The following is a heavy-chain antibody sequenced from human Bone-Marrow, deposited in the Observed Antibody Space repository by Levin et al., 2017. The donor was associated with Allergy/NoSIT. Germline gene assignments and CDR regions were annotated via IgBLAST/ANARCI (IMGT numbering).Heavy chain of an antibody. D-gene: IGHD2-8*01. CDR2: FFYRGST. CDR1: GGSISDYY. CDR3: ARSDGYCTNGVCYLSGFDP. Sequence: SQTLSLTCTVSGGSISDYYWSWIRPPPGKGLEWIGYFFYRGSTNQNPSLKSRVTISVDTSQNQSTLKLSSVTAADTAVYYCARSDGYCTNGVCYLSGFDPWGQGTLVTVSS. J-gene: IGHJ5*02. V-gene: IGHV4-59*08.